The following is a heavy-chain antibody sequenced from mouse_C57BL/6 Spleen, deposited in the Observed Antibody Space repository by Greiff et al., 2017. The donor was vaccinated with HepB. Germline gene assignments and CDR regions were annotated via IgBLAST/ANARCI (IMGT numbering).Heavy chain of an antibody. CDR2: IDPNSGGT. V-gene: IGHV1-72*01. CDR1: GYTFTSYW. Sequence: QVQLKQPGAELVKPGASVKLSCKASGYTFTSYWMHWVKQRPGRGLEWIGRIDPNSGGTKYNEKFKSKATLTVDKPSSTAYMQLSSLTSEDSAVYYCARRPLRYGSSYDYFDYWGQGTTLTVSS. J-gene: IGHJ2*01. CDR3: ARRPLRYGSSYDYFDY. D-gene: IGHD1-1*01.